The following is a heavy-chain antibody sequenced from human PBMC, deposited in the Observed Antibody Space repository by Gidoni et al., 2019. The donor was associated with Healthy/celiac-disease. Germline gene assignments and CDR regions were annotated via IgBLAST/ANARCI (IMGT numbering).Heavy chain of an antibody. J-gene: IGHJ4*02. CDR1: GFTFRSYA. CDR2: ISGSGGST. Sequence: EVQLLESGGGLVQPGGSLRLSCAASGFTFRSYAMSWVRQAPGKGLEWVSAISGSGGSTYYADSVKGRFTISRDNSKNTLYLQMNSLRAEDTAVYYCTQKYYYDSSGYHDYWGQGTLVTVSS. CDR3: TQKYYYDSSGYHDY. D-gene: IGHD3-22*01. V-gene: IGHV3-23*01.